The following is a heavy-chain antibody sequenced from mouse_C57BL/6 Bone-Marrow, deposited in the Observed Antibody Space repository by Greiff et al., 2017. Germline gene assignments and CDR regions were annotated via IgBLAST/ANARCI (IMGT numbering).Heavy chain of an antibody. V-gene: IGHV1-82*01. J-gene: IGHJ4*01. Sequence: QVQLQQSGPELVKPGASVKISCKASGYAFSSSWMNWVKQRPGKGLEWIGRIYPGDGDTNYNGKFKGKATLTADKSSSTAYMQLSSLTSEDSAVYFCARFTLSSYAMDYWGRGTSVTVSS. CDR1: GYAFSSSW. D-gene: IGHD1-1*02. CDR2: IYPGDGDT. CDR3: ARFTLSSYAMDY.